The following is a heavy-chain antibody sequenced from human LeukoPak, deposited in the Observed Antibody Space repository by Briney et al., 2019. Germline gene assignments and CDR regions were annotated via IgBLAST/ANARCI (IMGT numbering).Heavy chain of an antibody. D-gene: IGHD3-16*01. CDR3: AKARHSWGAFDI. Sequence: PGGSLRLSCAASGFTFSSSWMHWVRQGAGKRLLWVSRISPDGSVTNYADSVMGRFTMSRDNTRNTLYLQMNSLRAEDTAVYYCAKARHSWGAFDIWGQGTMVTVSS. CDR1: GFTFSSSW. J-gene: IGHJ3*02. V-gene: IGHV3-74*01. CDR2: ISPDGSVT.